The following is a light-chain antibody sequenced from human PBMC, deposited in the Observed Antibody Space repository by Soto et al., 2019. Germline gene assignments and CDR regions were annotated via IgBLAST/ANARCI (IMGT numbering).Light chain of an antibody. CDR2: GAS. CDR3: QQYGSSGT. V-gene: IGKV3-20*01. J-gene: IGKJ1*01. Sequence: EIVLTQSPGTLSLSPGERATLCCRAGQSVSNNYLAWYQQKPGQAPRLLIYGASNRATGIPDRFSGSGSGTDFTLTISRLEPEDFAVYYCQQYGSSGTFGQGTKVDIK. CDR1: QSVSNNY.